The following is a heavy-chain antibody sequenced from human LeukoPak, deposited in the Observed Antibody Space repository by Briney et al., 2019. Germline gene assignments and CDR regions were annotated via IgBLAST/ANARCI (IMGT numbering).Heavy chain of an antibody. V-gene: IGHV3-23*01. D-gene: IGHD3-9*01. CDR1: GFTFSSYA. J-gene: IGHJ4*02. CDR2: ISGSGGST. CDR3: AKDLSGYYSFDY. Sequence: SGGSLRLSCAASGFTFSSYAMSWVRQAPGKGLEWVSAISGSGGSTYYADSVKGRFTISRDNSKNTLYLQMNSLRAEDTAVYYCAKDLSGYYSFDYWGQGTLVTVSS.